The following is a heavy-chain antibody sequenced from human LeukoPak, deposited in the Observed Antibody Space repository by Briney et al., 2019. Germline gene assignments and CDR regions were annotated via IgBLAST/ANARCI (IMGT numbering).Heavy chain of an antibody. CDR1: GYTFTSYG. CDR3: ARDGDSCTSTSCYYPLDY. Sequence: GSVKVSCKTSGYTFTSYGISWVRQAPGQGLEWMGWISAYKGNTNYAQKLQGRVTMTTDTSTSTAYMELRSLRSDDTAVYYCARDGDSCTSTSCYYPLDYWGQGTLVTVSS. J-gene: IGHJ4*02. CDR2: ISAYKGNT. D-gene: IGHD2-2*01. V-gene: IGHV1-18*01.